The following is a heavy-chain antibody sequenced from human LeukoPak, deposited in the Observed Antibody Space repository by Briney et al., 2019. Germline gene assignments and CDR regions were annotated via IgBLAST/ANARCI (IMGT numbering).Heavy chain of an antibody. V-gene: IGHV3-74*01. D-gene: IGHD4-17*01. CDR3: AKGDDYGDYGAGYFDY. Sequence: GGSLRLSCAASGFTFSSYWMHWVRQAPGKGLVWVSRINTDGSSTSYADSVKGRFTISRDNAKNTLYLQMNSLRAEDTALYYCAKGDDYGDYGAGYFDYWGQGTLVTVSS. CDR2: INTDGSST. CDR1: GFTFSSYW. J-gene: IGHJ4*02.